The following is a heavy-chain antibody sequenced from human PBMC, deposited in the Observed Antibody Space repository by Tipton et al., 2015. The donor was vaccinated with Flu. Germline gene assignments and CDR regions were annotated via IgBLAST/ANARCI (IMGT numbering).Heavy chain of an antibody. CDR2: IKSKSYGGTT. D-gene: IGHD5-18*01. CDR1: GFTFGDYS. J-gene: IGHJ4*02. Sequence: SLRLSCTGSGFTFGDYSITWVRQAPGKGLEWIGVIKSKSYGGTTEYAASVEDRFIISRDDSKNIAYLQMNGLKSDDTALYYCTRDRLSYGFLGTLDFWGQGSMVTVSS. V-gene: IGHV3-49*04. CDR3: TRDRLSYGFLGTLDF.